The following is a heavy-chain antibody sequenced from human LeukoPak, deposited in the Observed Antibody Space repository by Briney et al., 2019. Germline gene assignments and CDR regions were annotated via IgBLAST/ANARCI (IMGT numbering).Heavy chain of an antibody. Sequence: GGSLRLSCAASGFTFSDYYMSWIRQAPGTGLEWVSYISSSGSTIYYADSVKGRFTISRDNVKNSLYLQMNSLRAEDTAVYDWAIDSRRRVVEARSFDYWGQGTLVTVSS. V-gene: IGHV3-11*01. CDR3: AIDSRRRVVEARSFDY. CDR1: GFTFSDYY. D-gene: IGHD1-26*01. J-gene: IGHJ4*02. CDR2: ISSSGSTI.